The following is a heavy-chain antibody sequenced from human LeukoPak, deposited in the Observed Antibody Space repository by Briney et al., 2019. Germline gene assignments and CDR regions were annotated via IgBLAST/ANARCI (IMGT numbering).Heavy chain of an antibody. V-gene: IGHV4-34*01. J-gene: IGHJ5*02. CDR3: ARGEVVPAAIMASGYWFDP. CDR1: GGSFSGYY. Sequence: PSETLSLTCAVYGGSFSGYYWSWIRQPPGKGLEWIGEINHSGSTNCNPSLKSRVTISVDTSKNQFSLKLSSVTAADTAVYYCARGEVVPAAIMASGYWFDPWGQGTLVTVSS. CDR2: INHSGST. D-gene: IGHD2-2*01.